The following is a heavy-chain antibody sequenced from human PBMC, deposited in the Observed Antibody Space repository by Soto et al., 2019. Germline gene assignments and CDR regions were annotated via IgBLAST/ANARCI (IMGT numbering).Heavy chain of an antibody. Sequence: PGGSLRLSCAASGFTFSNAWMSWVRQAPGKGLEWVGRIKSKTDGGTTDYAAPVKGRFTISRDDSKNTLYLQMNSLKTEDTAVYYCTTDTEVKYAVTDAFDIWGQGXMVTVSS. V-gene: IGHV3-15*01. CDR2: IKSKTDGGTT. J-gene: IGHJ3*02. D-gene: IGHD4-17*01. CDR1: GFTFSNAW. CDR3: TTDTEVKYAVTDAFDI.